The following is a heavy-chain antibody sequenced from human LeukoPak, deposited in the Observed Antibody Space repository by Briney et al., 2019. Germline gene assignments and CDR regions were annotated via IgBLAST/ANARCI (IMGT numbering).Heavy chain of an antibody. D-gene: IGHD5-24*01. Sequence: SETLSLTCAVCGYSIYSSNAWGWIRQPPGKGLEWIGYIYYSGSTNYNPSLKSRVTISVDTSKNQFSLKLSSMTAADTAVHYRSRGIREIWLQLGHRGQGTLVTVSS. J-gene: IGHJ4*02. CDR1: GYSIYSSNA. CDR2: IYYSGST. V-gene: IGHV4-28*03. CDR3: SRGIREIWLQLGH.